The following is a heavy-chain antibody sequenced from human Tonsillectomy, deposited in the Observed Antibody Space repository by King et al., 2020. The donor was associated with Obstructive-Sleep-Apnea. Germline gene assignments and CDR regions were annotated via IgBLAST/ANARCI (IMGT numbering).Heavy chain of an antibody. V-gene: IGHV3-30-3*01. D-gene: IGHD1-1*01. CDR3: ARASGNNWDDAFDV. CDR2: ISYDPSNK. J-gene: IGHJ3*01. Sequence: VQLVESGGGVVQPGRSLRLSCAASGFSFSSYAMHWVRQVPGKGLEWVAIISYDPSNKYYADSVKGRFTISRDNSKSTLYLQMNSLRAEDTAVYYCARASGNNWDDAFDVWGHGTMVTVSS. CDR1: GFSFSSYA.